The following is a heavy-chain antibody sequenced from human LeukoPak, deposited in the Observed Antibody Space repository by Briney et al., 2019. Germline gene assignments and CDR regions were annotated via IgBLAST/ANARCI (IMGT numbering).Heavy chain of an antibody. CDR3: ARDLRWELQGYDY. CDR1: GYTFTGYY. D-gene: IGHD1-26*01. V-gene: IGHV1-2*02. CDR2: INPNSGGT. Sequence: ASVKVSCKASGYTFTGYYMLWVRQAPGQGLEWMGWINPNSGGTNYAQKFQGRVTMTRDTSISTAYMELSRLRSDDTAVYYCARDLRWELQGYDYWGQGTLVTVSS. J-gene: IGHJ4*02.